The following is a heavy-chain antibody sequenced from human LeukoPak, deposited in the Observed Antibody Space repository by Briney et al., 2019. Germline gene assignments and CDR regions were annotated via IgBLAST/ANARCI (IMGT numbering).Heavy chain of an antibody. J-gene: IGHJ1*01. Sequence: PSETLSLTCAVYGGSFSGYYWSWIRQPPGKGLEWIGEINHSGSTNYNPSLKSRVTISVDTSKNQFSLKLSSVTAADTAVYYCARGYYGSGSLNWGQGTLVPVSS. CDR3: ARGYYGSGSLN. D-gene: IGHD3-10*01. CDR1: GGSFSGYY. V-gene: IGHV4-34*01. CDR2: INHSGST.